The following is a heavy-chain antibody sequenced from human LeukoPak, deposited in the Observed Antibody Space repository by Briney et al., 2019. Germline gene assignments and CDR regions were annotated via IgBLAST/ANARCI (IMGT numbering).Heavy chain of an antibody. Sequence: PETLSLTCTVTGDSVGRDYWSWIRLPPGRGLQWIGYVFSTESATYSPSPRSRVTMSLDTSKNQFFLDLTSVTAADTAVYYCARHGNTWFGEYRRPYKWFDLWGQGTLVTVSS. CDR3: ARHGNTWFGEYRRPYKWFDL. D-gene: IGHD3-10*01. J-gene: IGHJ5*02. CDR2: VFSTESA. CDR1: GDSVGRDY. V-gene: IGHV4-4*08.